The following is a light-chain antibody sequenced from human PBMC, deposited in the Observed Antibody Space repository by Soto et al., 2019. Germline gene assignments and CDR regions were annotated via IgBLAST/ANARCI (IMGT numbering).Light chain of an antibody. CDR3: QQYEILPIT. V-gene: IGKV1-33*01. CDR2: DAS. Sequence: DMQMTQSPSSLFASVGDSVTIXXQATQDINIYLNWYQQKPGKAPNLXIYDASNLEIGVPSRFSGRGSGTHFTFTISSLQTEDIGTYYCQQYEILPITCGRGTRLEIK. J-gene: IGKJ5*01. CDR1: QDINIY.